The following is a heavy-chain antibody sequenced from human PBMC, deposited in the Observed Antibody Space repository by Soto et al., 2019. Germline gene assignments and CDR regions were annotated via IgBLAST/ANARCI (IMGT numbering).Heavy chain of an antibody. CDR3: AKAGYCAGVSCYFYYFDS. D-gene: IGHD2-15*01. J-gene: IGHJ4*02. CDR2: ISGSGATP. V-gene: IGHV3-23*01. Sequence: EVQLLESGGGLLQPGGSLRLSCSATGFTFNNYAMAWVRQAPGEGLEWVSGISGSGATPYYADSVKGRFTISRDNSRSTVILQLSSLSAEDTAVYFCAKAGYCAGVSCYFYYFDSWGQGTQVTVSA. CDR1: GFTFNNYA.